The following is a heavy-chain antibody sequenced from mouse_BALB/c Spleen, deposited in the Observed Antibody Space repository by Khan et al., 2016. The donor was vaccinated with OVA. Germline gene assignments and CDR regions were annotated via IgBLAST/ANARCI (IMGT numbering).Heavy chain of an antibody. CDR1: GYTFTSYW. Sequence: VQLQESGAELVKAGASVKMSCKASGYTFTSYWMHWVKQRLGLGLEWFAETNPTNGRTYYNEKFKSKATLTVDKSSSTAYMLLSGPTFEDSAVYYCARIKKIVATYFDYWGQGTTLTVSS. CDR3: ARIKKIVATYFDY. CDR2: TNPTNGRT. V-gene: IGHV1S81*02. D-gene: IGHD1-1*01. J-gene: IGHJ2*01.